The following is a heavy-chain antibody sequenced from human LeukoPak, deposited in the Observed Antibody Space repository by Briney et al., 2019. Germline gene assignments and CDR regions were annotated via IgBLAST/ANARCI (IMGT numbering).Heavy chain of an antibody. CDR2: IWYDGSNK. J-gene: IGHJ4*02. CDR1: GFTFSSYG. D-gene: IGHD2-2*01. CDR3: ARGGKYCSSTSCQTNYFDY. Sequence: PGRSLRLSCAASGFTFSSYGMHWVRQAPGKGLEWVAVIWYDGSNKYYADSVKGRFTISRDNSKNTLYLQMNSLRAEDTAVYYCARGGKYCSSTSCQTNYFDYWGQGTLVTVSS. V-gene: IGHV3-33*01.